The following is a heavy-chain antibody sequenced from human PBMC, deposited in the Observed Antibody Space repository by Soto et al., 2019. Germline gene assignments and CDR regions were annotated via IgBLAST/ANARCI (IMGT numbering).Heavy chain of an antibody. D-gene: IGHD1-26*01. CDR2: ISAHNGNT. V-gene: IGHV1-18*01. Sequence: QVHLVQSGAEVKKPGASVKVSCKGSGYAFTTYGITWVRQAPGQGLEWMGWISAHNGNTNYAQKLQGRVTVTRDTSTRTSYLELRRRSSADTAVYYCASGRYGDYWGQGAMVTVSS. CDR1: GYAFTTYG. CDR3: ASGRYGDY. J-gene: IGHJ4*02.